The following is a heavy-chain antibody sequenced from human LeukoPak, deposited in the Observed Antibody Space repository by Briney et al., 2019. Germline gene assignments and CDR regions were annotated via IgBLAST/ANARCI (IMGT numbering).Heavy chain of an antibody. CDR3: AKNNPHQWLVIPRYYYMDV. CDR2: IYYSGST. D-gene: IGHD6-19*01. J-gene: IGHJ6*03. V-gene: IGHV4-39*07. CDR1: GGSISSSSYY. Sequence: SETLSLTCTVSGGSISSSSYYWGWIRQPPGKGLEWIGSIYYSGSTYYNPSLKSRVTISVDTSKNQFSLKLSSVTAADTAVYYCAKNNPHQWLVIPRYYYMDVWGKGTTVTISS.